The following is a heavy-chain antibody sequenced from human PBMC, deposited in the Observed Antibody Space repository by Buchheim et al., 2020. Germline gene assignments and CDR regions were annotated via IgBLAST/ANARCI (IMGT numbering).Heavy chain of an antibody. V-gene: IGHV4-34*01. CDR2: INHSGST. J-gene: IGHJ6*02. D-gene: IGHD2-8*01. CDR1: GGSFSGYY. Sequence: QVQLQQWGAGLLKPSETLSLTCAVYGGSFSGYYWSWIRQPPGKGLEWIGEINHSGSTNYNPSLKSRVTISVYPSKNQFSLKLSSVTAADTAVYYCARHPYCTNGVCYSYYYGMDVWGQGTT. CDR3: ARHPYCTNGVCYSYYYGMDV.